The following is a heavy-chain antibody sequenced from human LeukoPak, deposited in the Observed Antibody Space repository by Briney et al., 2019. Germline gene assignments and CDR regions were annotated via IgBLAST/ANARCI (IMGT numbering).Heavy chain of an antibody. CDR3: ARGGEYCSSTSCYSSFDY. CDR2: IIPIFGTA. Sequence: SVKVSCKASGYTFTGYYMHWVRQAPGQGLEWMGGIIPIFGTANYAQKFQGRVTITADESTSTAYMELSSLRSEDTAVYYCARGGEYCSSTSCYSSFDYWGQGTLVTVSS. D-gene: IGHD2-2*01. J-gene: IGHJ4*02. V-gene: IGHV1-69*13. CDR1: GYTFTGYY.